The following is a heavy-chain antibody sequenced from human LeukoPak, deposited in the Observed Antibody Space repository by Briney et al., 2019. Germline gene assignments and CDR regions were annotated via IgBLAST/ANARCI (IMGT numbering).Heavy chain of an antibody. J-gene: IGHJ4*02. CDR3: ARAPWGSSGYLYYFDY. V-gene: IGHV4-59*01. CDR1: GGSISSYY. CDR2: IYYSGST. D-gene: IGHD3-22*01. Sequence: PSETLSLTCTVSGGSISSYYWSWIRQPPGKGLEWIGYIYYSGSTNYNPPLKSRVTISVDTSKNQFSLKLSSVTAADTAVYYCARAPWGSSGYLYYFDYWGQGTLVTVSS.